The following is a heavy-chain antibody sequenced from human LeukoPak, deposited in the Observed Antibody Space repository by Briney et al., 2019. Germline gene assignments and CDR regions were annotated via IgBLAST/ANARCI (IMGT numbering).Heavy chain of an antibody. V-gene: IGHV4-61*05. CDR3: ARGHSSSPYYFDY. CDR1: GGSISSSSYH. Sequence: SETLSLTCTVSGGSISSSSYHWVWIRQPPGKGLEWIGYSHYSGSTNYNPSLKSRVTISVDTSKNQFSLNLNSVTAADTAVYYCARGHSSSPYYFDYWGQGTLVTVSS. CDR2: SHYSGST. J-gene: IGHJ4*02. D-gene: IGHD6-6*01.